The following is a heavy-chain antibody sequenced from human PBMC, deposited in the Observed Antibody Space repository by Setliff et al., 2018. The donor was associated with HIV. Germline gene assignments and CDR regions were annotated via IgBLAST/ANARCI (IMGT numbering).Heavy chain of an antibody. CDR3: ARVYCSIASCYDEYYFDY. CDR1: GYPFGDYY. CDR2: INPAGGNS. V-gene: IGHV1-46*01. D-gene: IGHD2-2*01. Sequence: ASVKVSCKSSGYPFGDYYIHWVRQAPGQGLEWMGVINPAGGNSHYAQKFHGRVTLTRDASTSTVYMDLSSLRSDDTAVYFCARVYCSIASCYDEYYFDYWGQGTLVTVSS. J-gene: IGHJ4*02.